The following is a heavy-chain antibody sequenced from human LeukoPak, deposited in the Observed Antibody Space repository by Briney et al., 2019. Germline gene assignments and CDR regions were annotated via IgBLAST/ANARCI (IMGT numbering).Heavy chain of an antibody. D-gene: IGHD3-3*01. CDR2: ISYDGSNK. Sequence: GGSLRLSCAASGFTFSSYAMHWVRQAPGKGLEWVAVISYDGSNKYYADSVKGRFTISRDNSKNTLYLQMNSLRAEDTAVYYCAKELYRYYDFWSGITPVDYWGQGTLVTVSS. CDR3: AKELYRYYDFWSGITPVDY. CDR1: GFTFSSYA. J-gene: IGHJ4*02. V-gene: IGHV3-30-3*01.